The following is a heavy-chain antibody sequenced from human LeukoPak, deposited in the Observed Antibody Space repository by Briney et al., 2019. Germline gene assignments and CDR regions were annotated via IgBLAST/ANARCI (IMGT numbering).Heavy chain of an antibody. J-gene: IGHJ4*02. V-gene: IGHV4-39*07. CDR3: ARGLGGSSTSCYGCPEWGSYFDY. Sequence: PSETLSLTCTVSGGSISSSSYYWGWIRQPPGKGLEWIGSIYYSGSTYYNPSLKSRVTISVDTSKNQFSLKLSSVTAADTAVYYCARGLGGSSTSCYGCPEWGSYFDYWGQGTLVTVSS. CDR2: IYYSGST. D-gene: IGHD2-2*01. CDR1: GGSISSSSYY.